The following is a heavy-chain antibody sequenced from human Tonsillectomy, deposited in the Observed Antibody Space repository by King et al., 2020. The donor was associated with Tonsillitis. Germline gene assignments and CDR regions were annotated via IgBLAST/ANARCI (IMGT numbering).Heavy chain of an antibody. CDR3: ARNVVYGVGGRPVFDF. J-gene: IGHJ3*01. V-gene: IGHV3-48*04. CDR1: NLAFSTFS. Sequence: VQLVESGGGLVQPGGSLRLSCAASNLAFSTFSLNWVRQSPGKGLEWVAYINSGSDTIYYADSVEGRFTISRDNAKNSLYLQMNSLRADDTAVYYCARNVVYGVGGRPVFDFWGQGTWVTVSS. CDR2: INSGSDTI. D-gene: IGHD2-8*01.